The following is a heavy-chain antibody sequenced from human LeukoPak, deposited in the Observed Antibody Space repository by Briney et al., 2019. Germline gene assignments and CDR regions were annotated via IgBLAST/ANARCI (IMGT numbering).Heavy chain of an antibody. D-gene: IGHD3-10*01. CDR3: GRPTKFWLIRGDGVDV. CDR2: ICAGGVAT. CDR1: GFTFTTYA. Sequence: GGSLRLSCAASGFTFTTYAMTWVRQAPGKGLEWVSSICAGGVATFYSDSVKGRFTISRDNSMNTLYLQMNSLRADDTAVYYCGRPTKFWLIRGDGVDVWGQGTTVTVSS. V-gene: IGHV3-23*01. J-gene: IGHJ6*02.